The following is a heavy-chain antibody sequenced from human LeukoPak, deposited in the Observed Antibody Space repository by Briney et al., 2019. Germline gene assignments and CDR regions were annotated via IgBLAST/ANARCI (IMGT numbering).Heavy chain of an antibody. CDR3: ARSRLDAFDI. D-gene: IGHD6-25*01. J-gene: IGHJ3*02. Sequence: GGSLRLTCAASGFTVSSNYMSWVRQAPGKGLEWVSIIYRGGNTYYADSVKGRFTISRDNSKNMVFLQMNSLRVEDTAVFYCARSRLDAFDIWGRGTMVTVSS. CDR2: IYRGGNT. CDR1: GFTVSSNY. V-gene: IGHV3-53*01.